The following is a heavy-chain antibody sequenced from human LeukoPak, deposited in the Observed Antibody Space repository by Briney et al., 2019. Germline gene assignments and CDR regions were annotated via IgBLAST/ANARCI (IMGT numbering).Heavy chain of an antibody. J-gene: IGHJ4*02. CDR3: AKTMGAIDHDY. D-gene: IGHD1-26*01. CDR2: VTSSGSST. V-gene: IGHV3-23*01. Sequence: GGSLRLSCAASGFTFNSYPMTWVRQAPGKGLEWVSTVTSSGSSTYYADSVKGRFTNSRDNSKNTLYLQMNSLRAEDTAVYYCAKTMGAIDHDYWGQGTLVTVSS. CDR1: GFTFNSYP.